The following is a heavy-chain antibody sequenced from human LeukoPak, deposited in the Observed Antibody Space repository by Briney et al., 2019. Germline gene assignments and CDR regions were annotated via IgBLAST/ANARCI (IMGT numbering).Heavy chain of an antibody. CDR1: GGSISSGDYY. V-gene: IGHV4-30-4*01. Sequence: PSETLSLTCTVSGGSISSGDYYWSWIRQPPGKGLQWIGYIHNSGSTYYNPSLKSRVTISVDTSKSQFSLKLNSVTAADTAVYYCAREILAYCGGDCYSAPFDYWGQGTLVTVSS. J-gene: IGHJ4*02. CDR3: AREILAYCGGDCYSAPFDY. D-gene: IGHD2-21*02. CDR2: IHNSGST.